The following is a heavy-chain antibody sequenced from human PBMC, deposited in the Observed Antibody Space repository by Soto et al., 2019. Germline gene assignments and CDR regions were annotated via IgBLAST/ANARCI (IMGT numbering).Heavy chain of an antibody. J-gene: IGHJ4*02. Sequence: QVQLVESGGGVVQPGTSLRLSCAASGFTFNTHPLYWVRQAPGKGLAWVAFISYDGTNKFYADSVKGRFTISRDTSKSTLYLQMYSLRDDDPAVYYCARGVEGWYFDYWGRGTLVTVSS. V-gene: IGHV3-30-3*01. D-gene: IGHD3-3*01. CDR1: GFTFNTHP. CDR3: ARGVEGWYFDY. CDR2: ISYDGTNK.